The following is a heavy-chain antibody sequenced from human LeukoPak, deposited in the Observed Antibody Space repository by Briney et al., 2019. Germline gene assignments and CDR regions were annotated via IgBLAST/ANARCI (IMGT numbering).Heavy chain of an antibody. D-gene: IGHD4-17*01. J-gene: IGHJ2*01. CDR1: GFTFSSYW. CDR2: IKQDGSEK. CDR3: ARDLAVTTIEAPAYWYFDL. V-gene: IGHV3-7*01. Sequence: GGSLRLSCAASGFTFSSYWMSWVRQAPGKGLEWVANIKQDGSEKYYVDSVKGRFTISRDNAKNSLYLQMNSLRAEDTAVYYCARDLAVTTIEAPAYWYFDLWGRGTLVTVSS.